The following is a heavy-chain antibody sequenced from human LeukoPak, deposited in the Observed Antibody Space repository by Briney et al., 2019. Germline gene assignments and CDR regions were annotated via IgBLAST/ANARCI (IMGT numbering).Heavy chain of an antibody. D-gene: IGHD6-13*01. V-gene: IGHV5-51*01. CDR3: ARGRAIAMFSAFDI. Sequence: GESLKISCKGSGYSFTSYWIAWVRQMPGKGLEWMGIIYPGDPDTRYSPSFQGQVTISADKSISTAYLQWSSLKASDTAIYYCARGRAIAMFSAFDIWGQGTMVTVSS. CDR2: IYPGDPDT. CDR1: GYSFTSYW. J-gene: IGHJ3*02.